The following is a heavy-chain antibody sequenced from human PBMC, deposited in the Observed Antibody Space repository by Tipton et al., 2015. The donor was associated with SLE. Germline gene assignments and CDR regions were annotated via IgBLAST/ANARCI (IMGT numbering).Heavy chain of an antibody. J-gene: IGHJ6*02. Sequence: GSLRLSCEGSGFTFSVHWMSWIRQTPGKGLEWVANIKPDGGEEYYVDSVKGRFSISRDNAKNSLYLQVNSLRAEDTAVYYCARGHYGMDVWGQGTTVTV. V-gene: IGHV3-7*01. CDR2: IKPDGGEE. CDR1: GFTFSVHW. CDR3: ARGHYGMDV.